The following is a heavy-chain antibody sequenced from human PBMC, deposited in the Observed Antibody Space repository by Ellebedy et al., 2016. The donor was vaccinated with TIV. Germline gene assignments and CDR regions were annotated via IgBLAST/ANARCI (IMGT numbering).Heavy chain of an antibody. D-gene: IGHD6-19*01. CDR2: IWYDGSNK. Sequence: GGSLRLXCAASGFTFSSYAMHWVRQAPGKGLEWVAVIWYDGSNKYYADSVKGRFTISRDNSKNTLYLQMNSLRAEDTAVYYCARGLGMGAFDIWGQGTMVTVSS. V-gene: IGHV3-33*08. J-gene: IGHJ3*02. CDR3: ARGLGMGAFDI. CDR1: GFTFSSYA.